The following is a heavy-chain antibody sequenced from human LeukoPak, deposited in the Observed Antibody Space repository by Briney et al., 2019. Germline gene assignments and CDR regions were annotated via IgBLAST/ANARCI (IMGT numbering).Heavy chain of an antibody. D-gene: IGHD6-19*01. Sequence: GSLRLSCAASGFTFSSYGMHWVRQPPRKGLEWIGSIYYSGTTNYNPSLNSRVTISVDTSKNQLSLKLSSVTPADPAIYYCARAPPEESWLVYFDSWGQGTLVTVSS. CDR3: ARAPPEESWLVYFDS. V-gene: IGHV4-59*01. CDR1: GFTFSSYG. CDR2: IYYSGTT. J-gene: IGHJ4*02.